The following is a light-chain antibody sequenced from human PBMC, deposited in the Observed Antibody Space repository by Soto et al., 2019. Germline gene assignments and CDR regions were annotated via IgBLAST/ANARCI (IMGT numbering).Light chain of an antibody. CDR3: LQYNNWPRRT. Sequence: EIVMTQSPASLSVSPGERATLSCRASQNIISNLVWYQQKPGQAPMLLIYGAATRATGIPARFSGSGSGTEFTLTISSLQSEDFAIYYCLQYNNWPRRTFGQGTKLEIK. J-gene: IGKJ2*01. V-gene: IGKV3-15*01. CDR2: GAA. CDR1: QNIISN.